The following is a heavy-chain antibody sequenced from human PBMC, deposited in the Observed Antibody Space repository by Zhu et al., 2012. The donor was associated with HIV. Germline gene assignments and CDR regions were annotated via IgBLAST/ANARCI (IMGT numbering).Heavy chain of an antibody. Sequence: QVQLQESGPGLVKASETLSLTCGVSGYSIRSGYYWGWIRQPPGKGLEWIGSIYHRGTIYYNPSLKSRVTLSMDTSKNQFSLKLRFVTAADTAVYYCSREYYGSGSYQVSYWGQGTRVIVAS. CDR3: SREYYGSGSYQVSY. CDR1: GYSIRSGYY. D-gene: IGHD3-10*01. J-gene: IGHJ4*02. V-gene: IGHV4-38-2*02. CDR2: IYHRGTI.